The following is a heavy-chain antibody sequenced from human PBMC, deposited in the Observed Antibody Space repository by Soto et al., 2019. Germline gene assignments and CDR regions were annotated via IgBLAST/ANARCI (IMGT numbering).Heavy chain of an antibody. V-gene: IGHV4-39*01. Sequence: SETLSLTCTVSGGSISSSSYYWGWIRQPPGKGLEWIGSIYYSGSTYYNLSLKSRVTISVDTSKNHFSLKRSSVTAADTAVYYCARQLRSIAAQERPFDYWGQGTLVTVSS. J-gene: IGHJ4*02. CDR2: IYYSGST. D-gene: IGHD6-6*01. CDR3: ARQLRSIAAQERPFDY. CDR1: GGSISSSSYY.